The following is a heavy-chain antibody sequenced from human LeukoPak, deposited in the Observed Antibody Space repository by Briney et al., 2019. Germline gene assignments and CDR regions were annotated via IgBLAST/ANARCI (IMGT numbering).Heavy chain of an antibody. Sequence: PSGTLSLTCAVSGGSISSSNWWNWVRQPPGKGLEWIGEIYHSGSTNYNPSLKSRVTISADTSKNQFSLKLSSVTAADTAVYYCAREGDSSVYYDYWGQGTLVTVSS. D-gene: IGHD3-22*01. CDR1: GGSISSSNW. CDR3: AREGDSSVYYDY. CDR2: IYHSGST. J-gene: IGHJ4*02. V-gene: IGHV4-4*02.